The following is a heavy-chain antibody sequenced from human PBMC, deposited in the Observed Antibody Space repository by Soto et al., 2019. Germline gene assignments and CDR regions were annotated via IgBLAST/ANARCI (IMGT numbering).Heavy chain of an antibody. CDR2: IYWNDDK. D-gene: IGHD3-3*01. CDR3: AHTPGYYDFWSGYPHDAFDI. V-gene: IGHV2-5*01. Sequence: SGPTLVNPTQTLTLTCTFSGFSLSTSGVGVGWIRQPPGKALEWLALIYWNDDKRYSPSLKSRLTIAKDTSKNQVVLTMTNMDPVDTATYYCAHTPGYYDFWSGYPHDAFDIWGQGTMVTVSS. CDR1: GFSLSTSGVG. J-gene: IGHJ3*02.